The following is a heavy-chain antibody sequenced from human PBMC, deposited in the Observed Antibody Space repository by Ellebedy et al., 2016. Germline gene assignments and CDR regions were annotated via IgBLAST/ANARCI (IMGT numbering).Heavy chain of an antibody. Sequence: ASVKVSCKASGYAFTTYALNWVRQAPGQGLEWLGWINTKTGDPTYAQGFTGRFVFSLDTSVSTAYLQIKSLKAEDTGVYYCARSPDVYYDSGSYDQWGQGTLVTVSS. J-gene: IGHJ4*02. CDR1: GYAFTTYA. V-gene: IGHV7-4-1*02. D-gene: IGHD3-10*01. CDR2: INTKTGDP. CDR3: ARSPDVYYDSGSYDQ.